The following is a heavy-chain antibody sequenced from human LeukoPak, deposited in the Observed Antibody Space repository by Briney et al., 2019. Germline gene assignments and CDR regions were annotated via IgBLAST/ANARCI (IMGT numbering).Heavy chain of an antibody. CDR1: GFTFSPYT. J-gene: IGHJ4*02. D-gene: IGHD2-21*01. CDR2: VSSISSYI. Sequence: PGGSLRLSCAASGFTFSPYTMNWVRQAPGKGLEWVSSVSSISSYINYADSVKGRFTISRDDAKNSLYLQMNSLRAEDTAVYYCARGGGYCGGDCYGIDYWGQGTLVTVSS. V-gene: IGHV3-21*01. CDR3: ARGGGYCGGDCYGIDY.